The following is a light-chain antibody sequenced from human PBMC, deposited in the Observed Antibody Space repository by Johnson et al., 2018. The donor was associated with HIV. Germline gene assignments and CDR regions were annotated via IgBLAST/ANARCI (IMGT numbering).Light chain of an antibody. CDR1: SSNIGNNY. CDR2: DNN. CDR3: GTWDSSLSAGGG. J-gene: IGLJ1*01. V-gene: IGLV1-51*01. Sequence: QPVLTQPPSVSAAPGQKVTISCSGSSSNIGNNYVSWYQQLPGTAPKLLIYDNNKRPSGIPDRFYGSKSGTSATLGITGLQTGDEADYYCGTWDSSLSAGGGFGTGTKVTVL.